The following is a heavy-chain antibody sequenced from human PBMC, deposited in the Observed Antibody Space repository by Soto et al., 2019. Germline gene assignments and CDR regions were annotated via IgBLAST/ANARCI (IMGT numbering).Heavy chain of an antibody. CDR2: ISGTASRT. CDR3: AKDSPVSGNYQDLDY. J-gene: IGHJ4*02. D-gene: IGHD1-26*01. V-gene: IGHV3-23*01. CDR1: GFTPTTTP. Sequence: GGSLRLSCAGSGFTPTTTPLSWVRQPPGKGLEWVTTISGTASRTYYVDSVKGRFFISRDNAKNTVTLQMNNLTLDDTAVYYCAKDSPVSGNYQDLDYWGKGTLVTAPQ.